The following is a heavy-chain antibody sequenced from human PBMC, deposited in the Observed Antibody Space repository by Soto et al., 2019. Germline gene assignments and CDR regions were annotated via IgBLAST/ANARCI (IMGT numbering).Heavy chain of an antibody. Sequence: GESLKISCKGSGYKFIGYWIGWVRQVPGKGLEWMGIIYPGDFDIKYSPSFQGQVTISADKSITTAYLQWSSLKASDTAIYYCARSYGGEYFDSRSYYYAYWGQGTLVTVS. CDR3: ARSYGGEYFDSRSYYYAY. J-gene: IGHJ4*02. D-gene: IGHD3-22*01. V-gene: IGHV5-51*01. CDR2: IYPGDFDI. CDR1: GYKFIGYW.